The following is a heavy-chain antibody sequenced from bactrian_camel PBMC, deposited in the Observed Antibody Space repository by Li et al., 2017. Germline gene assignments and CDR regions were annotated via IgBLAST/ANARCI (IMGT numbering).Heavy chain of an antibody. CDR2: ISANGVVV. J-gene: IGHJ4*01. CDR3: AADYSQCYYDLRVWEYQY. V-gene: IGHV3-3*01. D-gene: IGHD3*01. CDR1: ESTYGTYC. Sequence: HVQLVESGGGSVQAGGSLRLSCVASESTYGTYCMGWFRQAPGKEREGVARISANGVVVNYADSVKGRFTISKDNAKNTLYLQMNSLKPEDTAMYYCAADYSQCYYDLRVWEYQYLGQGTQVTVS.